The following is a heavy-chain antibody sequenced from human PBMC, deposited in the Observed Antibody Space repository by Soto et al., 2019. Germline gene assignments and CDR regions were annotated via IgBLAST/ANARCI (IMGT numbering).Heavy chain of an antibody. CDR1: GVFISSWDD. CDR2: IFHGGNT. Sequence: SETLSLTCAVCGVFISSWDDGGWIRKPPGKGLEWIGSIFHGGNTYYNPSLKSRVTISVDMSKNQFSLKLNSVTAADTAVYYCARARWYDAFDVWGQGTVVTVSS. V-gene: IGHV4-38-2*01. CDR3: ARARWYDAFDV. D-gene: IGHD2-15*01. J-gene: IGHJ3*01.